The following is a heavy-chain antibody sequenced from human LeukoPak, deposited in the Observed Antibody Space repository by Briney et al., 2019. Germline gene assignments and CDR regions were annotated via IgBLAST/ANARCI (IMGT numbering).Heavy chain of an antibody. CDR1: GGTFSSYA. CDR2: IIPILGIA. D-gene: IGHD3-3*01. J-gene: IGHJ5*02. Sequence: GASVKVSCKASGGTFSSYAISWVRQAPGQGLEWMGRIIPILGIANYAQKFQGRVTITADKSTSTAYMELSSLRSEDTAVYYCASVLRFLEWNWFDPWGQGTLVTVSS. CDR3: ASVLRFLEWNWFDP. V-gene: IGHV1-69*04.